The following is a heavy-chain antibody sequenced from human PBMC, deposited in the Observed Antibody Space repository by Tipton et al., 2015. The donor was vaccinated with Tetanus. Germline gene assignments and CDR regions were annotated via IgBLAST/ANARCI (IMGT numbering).Heavy chain of an antibody. CDR1: GGSISSYY. CDR2: IYYSGST. V-gene: IGHV4-59*01. CDR3: ARCLDRSGGSCYWFDP. Sequence: TRSLTCTVSGGSISSYYWSWIRQPPGKGLEWIGYIYYSGSTNYNPSLKSRVTISVDTSKNQFSLKLSSVTAADTAVYYCARCLDRSGGSCYWFDPWGQGTLVTVSS. D-gene: IGHD2-15*01. J-gene: IGHJ5*02.